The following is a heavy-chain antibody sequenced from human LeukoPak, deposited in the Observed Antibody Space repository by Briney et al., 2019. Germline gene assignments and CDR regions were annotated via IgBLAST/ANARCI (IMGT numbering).Heavy chain of an antibody. V-gene: IGHV3-7*01. D-gene: IGHD3-10*01. CDR1: GFTFSSYW. CDR2: IKQDGSEK. J-gene: IGHJ6*02. Sequence: GGSLRLSCAASGFTFSSYWMSWVRQAPGKGLEWVANIKQDGSEKYYVDSVKGRFTISRDNAKNSLYLQMNSLRAEDTAVYYCARDHGVYYYGMDVWGQGTTVTVSS. CDR3: ARDHGVYYYGMDV.